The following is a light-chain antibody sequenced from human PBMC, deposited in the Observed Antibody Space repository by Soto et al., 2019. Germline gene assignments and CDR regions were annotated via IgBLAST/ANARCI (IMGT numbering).Light chain of an antibody. CDR3: QQYGSSPPLS. Sequence: PGERATLSCRASQSVSTSFLAWYQQKPGQAPRLLIYGAFSRATGIPDRFSGSGSGTDFTLTISRLEAEDFAVYYCQQYGSSPPLSFGGGTKVDIK. CDR1: QSVSTSF. V-gene: IGKV3-20*01. J-gene: IGKJ4*01. CDR2: GAF.